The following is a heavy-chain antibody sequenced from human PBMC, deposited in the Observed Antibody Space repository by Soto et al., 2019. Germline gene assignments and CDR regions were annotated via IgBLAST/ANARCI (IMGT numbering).Heavy chain of an antibody. D-gene: IGHD3-10*01. CDR2: INHSITT. V-gene: IGHV4-34*01. CDR1: GGSFSGYS. Sequence: QVQLQQWGAGLLKPSETLSLTCAVYGGSFSGYSWTWIRQPPGRGLEWIGEINHSITTNYNPSLKCRVSISVDTSKNQFSLKLSSVTAADTAVYYCARRTPGASETYYNSWFDPWGQGTLVTVSS. J-gene: IGHJ5*02. CDR3: ARRTPGASETYYNSWFDP.